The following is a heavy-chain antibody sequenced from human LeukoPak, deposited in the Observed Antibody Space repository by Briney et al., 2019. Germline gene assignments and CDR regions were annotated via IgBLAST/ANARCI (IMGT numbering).Heavy chain of an antibody. Sequence: SETLSLTCTVSGGSISSYYWSWIRLPPGKGLEWIGYIYYSGSTNYNPSLKSRVTISVDTSKNQFSLKLSSVTAADTAVYYCAREPYYYGSGRGFDYWGQGALVTVSS. D-gene: IGHD3-10*01. V-gene: IGHV4-59*01. CDR1: GGSISSYY. J-gene: IGHJ4*02. CDR2: IYYSGST. CDR3: AREPYYYGSGRGFDY.